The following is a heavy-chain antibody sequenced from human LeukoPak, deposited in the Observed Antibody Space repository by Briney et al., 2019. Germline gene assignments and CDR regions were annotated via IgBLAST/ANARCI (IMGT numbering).Heavy chain of an antibody. CDR1: GYPLSNYG. Sequence: ASVKVSCKASGYPLSNYGITWVRQAPGQGLEWMGWIIAYNGNIHYAQKVQGRVTMTTDTSTSTAYMELRSPRSDDTAVYYCARVVVVAATRGTWYFDLWGRGTLVTVSS. V-gene: IGHV1-18*01. J-gene: IGHJ2*01. D-gene: IGHD2-15*01. CDR3: ARVVVVAATRGTWYFDL. CDR2: IIAYNGNI.